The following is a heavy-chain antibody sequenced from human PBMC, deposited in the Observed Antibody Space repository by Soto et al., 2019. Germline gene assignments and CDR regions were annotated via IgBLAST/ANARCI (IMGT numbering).Heavy chain of an antibody. Sequence: EVQLLESGGDLVQPGGSLRLSCAASGFAFATYAMTWVRQSPGKGLEWVSCITNSGDSTYFADSVKGRFTISRDDSKNTLYLQMSGLSAEHTAVYYCARGGPRDGYRDLDYWGPGTQVTVSS. J-gene: IGHJ4*02. V-gene: IGHV3-23*01. D-gene: IGHD5-18*01. CDR2: ITNSGDST. CDR3: ARGGPRDGYRDLDY. CDR1: GFAFATYA.